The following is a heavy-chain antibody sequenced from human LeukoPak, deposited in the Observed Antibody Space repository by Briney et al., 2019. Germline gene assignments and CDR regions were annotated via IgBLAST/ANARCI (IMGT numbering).Heavy chain of an antibody. J-gene: IGHJ4*02. D-gene: IGHD2-2*01. Sequence: GGSLRRSGAACGFTLSSDWMRWGRQAPGKGLEGVANIKQDGSEKYYVDSVKGRFTISRDNAKNSLYLQMNSLRAEGTVVYYRAREDKLGYCSSTSCYGMSYFDSWGQGTLVTVSS. CDR1: GFTLSSDW. CDR3: AREDKLGYCSSTSCYGMSYFDS. CDR2: IKQDGSEK. V-gene: IGHV3-7*01.